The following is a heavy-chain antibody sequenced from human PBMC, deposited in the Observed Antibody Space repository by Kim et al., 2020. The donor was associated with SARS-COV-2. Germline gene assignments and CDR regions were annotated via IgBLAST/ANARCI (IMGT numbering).Heavy chain of an antibody. Sequence: NPRGGTPYAQKFQGRVTMTRDTATTTVYMELSSLRSEDTAMYYCARSGMDVWGQGTTVTVSS. CDR3: ARSGMDV. J-gene: IGHJ6*02. V-gene: IGHV1-46*01. CDR2: NPRGGT.